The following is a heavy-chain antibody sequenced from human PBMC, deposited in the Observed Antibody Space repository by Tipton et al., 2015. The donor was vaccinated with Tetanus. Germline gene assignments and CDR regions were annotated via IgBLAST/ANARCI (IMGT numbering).Heavy chain of an antibody. D-gene: IGHD3-3*01. CDR1: GGSISSSSYY. Sequence: LRLSCTVSGGSISSSSYYWGWIRQPPGKGLEWIGSIYYSGSTYYNPSLKSRVTISEDTSKNQFSLKLSSVTAAGTAVYYCARHPLRFFAYYYMDVWGKGTTVTVSS. CDR3: ARHPLRFFAYYYMDV. J-gene: IGHJ6*03. CDR2: IYYSGST. V-gene: IGHV4-39*01.